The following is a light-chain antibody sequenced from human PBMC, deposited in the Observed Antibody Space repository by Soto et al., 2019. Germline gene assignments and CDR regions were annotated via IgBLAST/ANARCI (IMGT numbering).Light chain of an antibody. CDR2: KAS. CDR3: QRYNSYTH. V-gene: IGKV1-5*03. CDR1: QSSSSW. Sequence: DIQMTQSPSTLSASVGDRVTITCRASQSSSSWLAWYQQKPGKAPKLLIYKASRLEIGVPSRFSVSGSGTEFTLTISSLQPDDFATYYCQRYNSYTHFGPGTKVDIK. J-gene: IGKJ3*01.